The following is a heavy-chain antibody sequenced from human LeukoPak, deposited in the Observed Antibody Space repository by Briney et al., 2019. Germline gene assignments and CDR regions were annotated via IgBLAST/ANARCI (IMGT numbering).Heavy chain of an antibody. V-gene: IGHV3-30*02. Sequence: SGGSLRLSCAASGFTFSNYGVHWVRQAPGKGLEWVAFVRYGASNKYYADSVKGRFTISRDNSQNTLYLQMNSLRAEDTALYYCARGSDCGSTSCYGLFDYWGQGTLVTVSS. CDR3: ARGSDCGSTSCYGLFDY. J-gene: IGHJ4*02. CDR1: GFTFSNYG. CDR2: VRYGASNK. D-gene: IGHD2-2*01.